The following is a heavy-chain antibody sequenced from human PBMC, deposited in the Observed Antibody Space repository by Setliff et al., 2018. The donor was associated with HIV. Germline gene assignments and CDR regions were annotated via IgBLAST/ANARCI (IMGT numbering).Heavy chain of an antibody. Sequence: ASVKVSCKASGGTFSSYAISWVRQAPGQGLEWMGGIIPILGIANYAQKFQGRVTITADKSTSTAYMELSSRRAEDTAVDYCGGGGYCSCGSCYPRSYYFYGMDVRGQGTTGTASS. CDR2: IIPILGIA. D-gene: IGHD2-15*01. J-gene: IGHJ6*02. CDR3: GGGGYCSCGSCYPRSYYFYGMDV. V-gene: IGHV1-69*10. CDR1: GGTFSSYA.